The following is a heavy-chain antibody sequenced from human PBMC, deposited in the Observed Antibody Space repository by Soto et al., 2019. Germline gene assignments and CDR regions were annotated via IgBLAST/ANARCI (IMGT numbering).Heavy chain of an antibody. Sequence: DVQLLESGGGLVLPGGSLGLSCVVSGFSFNYAIIWVRQAPGKGQEWVSGITGGGNTEYAASVKGRFTISRDNSKNTVYLQMNSLRAEDTAMYYCAKGAVYDDGLWLVSDWGQGTLVTVS. D-gene: IGHD3-16*01. J-gene: IGHJ4*02. CDR2: ITGGGNT. CDR1: GFSFNYA. CDR3: AKGAVYDDGLWLVSD. V-gene: IGHV3-23*01.